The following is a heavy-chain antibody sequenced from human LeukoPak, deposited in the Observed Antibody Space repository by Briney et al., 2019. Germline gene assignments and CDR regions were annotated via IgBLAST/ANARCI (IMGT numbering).Heavy chain of an antibody. D-gene: IGHD3-3*01. CDR2: MNPNSGNT. Sequence: ASVKVSCKASGYTFTGYYMHWVRQAPGQGLEWMGWMNPNSGNTGYAQKFRGRVTMTRNTSISTAYMELSSLRSEDTAVYYCARTPVYYDFWSGYYTGSLYGMDVWGQGTTVTVSS. CDR3: ARTPVYYDFWSGYYTGSLYGMDV. CDR1: GYTFTGYY. V-gene: IGHV1-8*02. J-gene: IGHJ6*02.